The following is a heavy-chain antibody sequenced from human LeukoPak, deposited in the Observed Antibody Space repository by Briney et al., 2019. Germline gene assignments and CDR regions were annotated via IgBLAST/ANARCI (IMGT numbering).Heavy chain of an antibody. J-gene: IGHJ4*02. V-gene: IGHV3-9*01. D-gene: IGHD5-12*01. CDR1: GFTFDDYA. Sequence: SLRLSCAASGFTFDDYAMHWVRQAPGKGLEWVSGMSWNSGSIGYADSVKGRFTISRDNAKNSLYLQMNSLRAEDTALYYCAKGDGYNAGRYFDYWGQGTLVTVSS. CDR3: AKGDGYNAGRYFDY. CDR2: MSWNSGSI.